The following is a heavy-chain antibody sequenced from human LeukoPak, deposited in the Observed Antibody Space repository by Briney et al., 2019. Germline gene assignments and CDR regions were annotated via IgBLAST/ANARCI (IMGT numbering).Heavy chain of an antibody. CDR3: ARVTSITTDS. CDR1: GYTFTDYY. CDR2: IYPDSGGA. J-gene: IGHJ4*02. D-gene: IGHD2-21*02. Sequence: ASVKVSCKTSGYTFTDYYIHWVRQAPGQGLEWMGWIYPDSGGANYPQKFQGRVTMTRDTSISTAYMELSGLTSDDTAVYYCARVTSITTDSWGQGTLVTVSS. V-gene: IGHV1-2*02.